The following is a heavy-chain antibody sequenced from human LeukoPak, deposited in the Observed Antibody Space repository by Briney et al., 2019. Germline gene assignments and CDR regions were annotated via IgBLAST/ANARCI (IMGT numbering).Heavy chain of an antibody. J-gene: IGHJ4*02. CDR1: GGSISSYY. D-gene: IGHD6-19*01. CDR2: IYYSGST. CDR3: ARGEWLGFDY. Sequence: PSETLSLTCTVSGGSISSYYWSWIRQPPGKGLEWIGYIYYSGSTNYNPSLKSRVAISVDTSKNQFSLKLSSVTAADTAVYYCARGEWLGFDYWGQGTLVTVSS. V-gene: IGHV4-59*01.